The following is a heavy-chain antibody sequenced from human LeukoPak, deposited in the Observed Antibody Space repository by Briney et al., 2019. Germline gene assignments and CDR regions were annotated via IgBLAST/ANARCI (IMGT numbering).Heavy chain of an antibody. CDR1: GGSFSGYY. J-gene: IGHJ5*02. Sequence: SETLSLTCAVYGGSFSGYYWSWIRQPPGKGLEWIGYIYYSGSTNYNPSLKSRVTISVDTSKSQFSLKLSSVTAADTAVYYCARDSSSWERGGFDPWGQGTLVTVSS. V-gene: IGHV4-59*01. D-gene: IGHD6-13*01. CDR3: ARDSSSWERGGFDP. CDR2: IYYSGST.